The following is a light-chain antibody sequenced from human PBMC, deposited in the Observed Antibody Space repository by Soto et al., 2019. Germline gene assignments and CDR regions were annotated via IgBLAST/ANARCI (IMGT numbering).Light chain of an antibody. CDR2: YDD. CDR3: QVWDGSSDVV. V-gene: IGLV3-21*02. CDR1: NIGSKS. Sequence: SYELTQPPSVSVAPGQTAKITCGGDNIGSKSVHWYQQRHGQAPVLVIYYDDDRPSGIPERFSGSNSGNTATLTITRVEAGDEADYYCQVWDGSSDVVFGTGTKVTVL. J-gene: IGLJ1*01.